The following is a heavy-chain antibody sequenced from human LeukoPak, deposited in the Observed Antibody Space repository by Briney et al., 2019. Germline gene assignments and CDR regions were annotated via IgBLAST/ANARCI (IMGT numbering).Heavy chain of an antibody. V-gene: IGHV3-66*01. CDR2: IYSGGST. D-gene: IGHD3-22*01. J-gene: IGHJ4*02. Sequence: PGGSLRLSCAASGFTVSSNYMSWVRQAPGKGLEWVSVIYSGGSTHYADSVKGRFTISRDNSKNTLYLQMNSLRAEDTAVYYCARDAPSYYYDSSGTLDYWGQGTLVTVSS. CDR1: GFTVSSNY. CDR3: ARDAPSYYYDSSGTLDY.